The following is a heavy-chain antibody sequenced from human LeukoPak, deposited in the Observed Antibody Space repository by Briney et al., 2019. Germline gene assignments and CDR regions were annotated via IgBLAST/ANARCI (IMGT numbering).Heavy chain of an antibody. V-gene: IGHV3-49*03. CDR1: GFTFGDYA. Sequence: GGSLRLSCTTSGFTFGDYAMSWFRQAPGKGLEWVGFIRSKAYGGTTEYAASVKGRFTISRDDSKSIAYLQMNSLKTEDTAVYYCTRDLSFFVGTTFDYWGQGTLATVSS. CDR2: IRSKAYGGTT. CDR3: TRDLSFFVGTTFDY. J-gene: IGHJ4*02. D-gene: IGHD1-26*01.